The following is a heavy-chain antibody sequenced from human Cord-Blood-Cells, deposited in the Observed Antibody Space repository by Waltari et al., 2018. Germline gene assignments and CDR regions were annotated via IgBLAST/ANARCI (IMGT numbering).Heavy chain of an antibody. V-gene: IGHV4-39*01. CDR2: IYYSGST. D-gene: IGHD3-3*01. J-gene: IGHJ4*02. Sequence: QLQLQESGPGLVKPSETLSLTCTVSGGSISSSSYYCGWIRQPPGKGLEWIGSIYYSGSTYYNPSLKSRVTISVDTSKNQFSLKLSSVTAADTAVYYCARSANDFWSGYYFDYWGQGTLVTVSS. CDR1: GGSISSSSYY. CDR3: ARSANDFWSGYYFDY.